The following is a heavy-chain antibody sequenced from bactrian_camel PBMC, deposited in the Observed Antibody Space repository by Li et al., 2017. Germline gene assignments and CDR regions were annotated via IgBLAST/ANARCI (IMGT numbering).Heavy chain of an antibody. V-gene: IGHV3S26*01. CDR1: GYTYSDYC. J-gene: IGHJ6*01. CDR2: IDNNGAA. CDR3: AAERFCRFASGY. Sequence: HVQLVESGGGSVQAGGSLRLSCEDSGYTYSDYCMAWFRQAPGKEREGVARIDNNGAASYADSVKDRFTISKDGAKNTLDLQMSSLTPEDTAMYYCAAERFCRFASGYRGQGTQVTVS. D-gene: IGHD1*01.